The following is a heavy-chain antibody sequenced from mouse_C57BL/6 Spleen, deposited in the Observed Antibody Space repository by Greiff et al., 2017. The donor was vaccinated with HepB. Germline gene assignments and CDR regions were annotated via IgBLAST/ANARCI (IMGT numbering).Heavy chain of an antibody. CDR2: IYPGDGDT. J-gene: IGHJ4*01. V-gene: IGHV1-82*01. CDR3: ARSPDYYGSSPLPMDY. CDR1: GYAFSSSW. D-gene: IGHD1-1*01. Sequence: VQLQQSGPELVKPGASVKISCKASGYAFSSSWMNWVKQRPGKGLEWIGRIYPGDGDTNYNGKFKGKATLTADKSSSTAYMQLSSLTSEDSAVYFCARSPDYYGSSPLPMDYWGQGTSVTVSS.